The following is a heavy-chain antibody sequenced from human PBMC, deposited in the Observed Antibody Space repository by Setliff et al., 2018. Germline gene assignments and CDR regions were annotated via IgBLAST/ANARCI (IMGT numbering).Heavy chain of an antibody. J-gene: IGHJ4*02. V-gene: IGHV4-61*09. Sequence: PSETLSLTCTVSGDSISSRTYYWSWIRQPAGKGLEWIGHIYTSWSTNYNPSLKSRLTISVDTSKNQFSLNLSSVTAADTAVYYCARGRAGHSGHWGQGTLVTVSS. CDR2: IYTSWST. D-gene: IGHD6-19*01. CDR1: GDSISSRTYY. CDR3: ARGRAGHSGH.